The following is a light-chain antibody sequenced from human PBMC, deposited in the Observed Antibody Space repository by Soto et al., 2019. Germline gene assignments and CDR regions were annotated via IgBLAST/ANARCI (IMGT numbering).Light chain of an antibody. Sequence: EIVLPQSPGTLSLSPGERATLSCMASQSVISSYLAWYQQKPGQAPRLLIYSTSSRATGIPDRFSGSGSGRDFTLTISRLEPEDFAVYYCQQYGSSPRTFGQGTKVDVK. CDR3: QQYGSSPRT. CDR1: QSVISSY. CDR2: STS. V-gene: IGKV3-20*01. J-gene: IGKJ1*01.